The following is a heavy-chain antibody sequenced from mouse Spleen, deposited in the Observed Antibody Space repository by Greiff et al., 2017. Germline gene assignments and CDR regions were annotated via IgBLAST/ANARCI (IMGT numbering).Heavy chain of an antibody. CDR2: INPSTGGT. Sequence: EVKLEESGPELVKPGASVKISCKASGYSFTGYYMNWVKQSPEKSLEWIGEINPSTGGTTYNQKFKAKATLTVDKSSSTAYMQLKSLTSEDSAVYYCARGYGNYDYAMDYWGQGTSVTVSS. J-gene: IGHJ4*01. CDR1: GYSFTGYY. D-gene: IGHD2-10*02. V-gene: IGHV1-42*01. CDR3: ARGYGNYDYAMDY.